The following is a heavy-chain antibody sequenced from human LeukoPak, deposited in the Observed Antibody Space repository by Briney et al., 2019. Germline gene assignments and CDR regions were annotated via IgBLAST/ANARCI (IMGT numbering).Heavy chain of an antibody. CDR1: GFTFSSCG. D-gene: IGHD2-2*01. V-gene: IGHV3-30*19. CDR3: ARTGRRYKLGGYCSSTSCQPLDY. J-gene: IGHJ4*02. Sequence: PGGSLRLSCAASGFTFSSCGMHWVRQAPGKGLEWVAVIWYDGSNKYYADSVKGRFTISRDNSKNTLYLQMNSLRAEDTAVYYCARTGRRYKLGGYCSSTSCQPLDYWGQGTLVTVSS. CDR2: IWYDGSNK.